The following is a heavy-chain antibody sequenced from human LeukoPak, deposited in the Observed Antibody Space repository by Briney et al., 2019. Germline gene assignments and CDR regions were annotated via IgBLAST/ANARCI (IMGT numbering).Heavy chain of an antibody. CDR2: ISSSSSTI. Sequence: GGSLRLSCAASGFTFSSYSMNWVRRAPGKGLEWVSYISSSSSTIYYADSVKGRFTISRDNAKNSLYLQMNSLRDEDTAVYYCATAMGDYGDYFDYWGQGTLVTVSS. CDR1: GFTFSSYS. CDR3: ATAMGDYGDYFDY. J-gene: IGHJ4*02. D-gene: IGHD4-17*01. V-gene: IGHV3-48*02.